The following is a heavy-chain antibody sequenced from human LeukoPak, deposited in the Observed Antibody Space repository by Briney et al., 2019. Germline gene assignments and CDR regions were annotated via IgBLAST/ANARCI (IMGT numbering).Heavy chain of an antibody. D-gene: IGHD6-13*01. CDR3: VRWSHSSHYFDY. CDR1: GXXVXXXXXX. V-gene: IGHV6-1*01. CDR2: TYYRSRXXX. Sequence: TLSLTCAISGXXVXXXXXXXXXXXXXXSRXXEWLGXTYYRSRXXXXXAESVKSRITINPDTSNNQFSLQLNSVTPEDTAVYXCVRWSHSSHYFDYWGQGTLVTVSS. J-gene: IGHJ4*02.